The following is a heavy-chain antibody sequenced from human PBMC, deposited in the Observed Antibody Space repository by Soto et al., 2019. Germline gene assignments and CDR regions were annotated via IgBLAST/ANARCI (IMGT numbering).Heavy chain of an antibody. V-gene: IGHV1-69*13. D-gene: IGHD5-12*01. CDR2: IIPIFGTA. Sequence: GASVKVSCKASGGTFSSYAISWVRQAPGQGLEWMGGIIPIFGTANYAQKFQGRVTITADESTSTAYMELSSLRSEDTAVYYCAREPGGYSGYDRPDYYYYYGMDVWGQGTTVTVSS. J-gene: IGHJ6*02. CDR3: AREPGGYSGYDRPDYYYYYGMDV. CDR1: GGTFSSYA.